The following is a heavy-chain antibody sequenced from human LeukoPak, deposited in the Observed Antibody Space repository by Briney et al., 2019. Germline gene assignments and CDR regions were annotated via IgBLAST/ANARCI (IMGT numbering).Heavy chain of an antibody. CDR3: AKDPRLQPYWYFDL. D-gene: IGHD4-11*01. CDR2: ISDSGGST. V-gene: IGHV3-23*01. CDR1: GFTFRNSA. Sequence: GGSLRLSCAASGFTFRNSAMIWFRQAPGKGPEWVSTISDSGGSTNYADSVKGRFTISRDNSKNTLYLQMNSLRAEDTAVYYCAKDPRLQPYWYFDLWGRGTLVTVSS. J-gene: IGHJ2*01.